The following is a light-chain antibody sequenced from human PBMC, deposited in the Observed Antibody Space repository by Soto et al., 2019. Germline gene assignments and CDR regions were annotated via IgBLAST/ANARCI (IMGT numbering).Light chain of an antibody. CDR1: QNIRGNE. CDR2: RGS. CDR3: QDYGASAPWT. V-gene: IGKV3-20*01. J-gene: IGKJ1*01. Sequence: EVVLTQSPGTLSLSPGERAILSCRASQNIRGNELAWYQQKPGQAPRLLIYRGSTRATGIPDRFSGRGSGTDFTLTISRLEREDFAVYYCQDYGASAPWTFGQRTNVEIK.